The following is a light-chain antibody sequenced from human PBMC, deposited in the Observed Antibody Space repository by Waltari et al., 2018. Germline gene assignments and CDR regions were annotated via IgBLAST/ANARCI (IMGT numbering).Light chain of an antibody. CDR3: QQYDISPLT. CDR2: GTF. J-gene: IGKJ4*02. Sequence: EIVLMQSPGTLSLSPGEGATLSCRTSHTIRTTYLAWYHQKPGQAPTLLIYGTFSRATGIPDRFTGSGSGTDFSLTISSLEPEDFATYYCQQYDISPLTFGGGTKVEIK. V-gene: IGKV3-20*01. CDR1: HTIRTTY.